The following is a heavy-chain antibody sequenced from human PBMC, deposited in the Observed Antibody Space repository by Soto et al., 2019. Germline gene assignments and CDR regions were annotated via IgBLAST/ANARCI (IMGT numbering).Heavy chain of an antibody. V-gene: IGHV4-4*02. Sequence: PSETLSLTCAVSGGSISSSSWWSWVRQPPGKGLEWIGEIYHSGSTNYNPSLKSRVTISVDTSKNQFSLKLSSVTAADTAVYYCASQREGYCSGGSCLGTWFYWGQGTLVTVSS. J-gene: IGHJ4*02. CDR2: IYHSGST. CDR1: GGSISSSSW. CDR3: ASQREGYCSGGSCLGTWFY. D-gene: IGHD2-15*01.